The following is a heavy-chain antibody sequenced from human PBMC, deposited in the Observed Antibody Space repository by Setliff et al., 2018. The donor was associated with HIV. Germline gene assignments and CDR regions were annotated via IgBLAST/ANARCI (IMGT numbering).Heavy chain of an antibody. D-gene: IGHD3-10*01. CDR1: GHTFTNVD. J-gene: IGHJ6*04. Sequence: ASVKVSCKASGHTFTNVDIHWLRRATGQGLEWMGWMNPNTGVSGYALKFQARVTMTRDTSISTAYMELSSLTSEDTAVYYCARGKGVGGFFITGVLAVCGKGTTVTVSS. CDR2: MNPNTGVS. V-gene: IGHV1-8*01. CDR3: ARGKGVGGFFITGVLAV.